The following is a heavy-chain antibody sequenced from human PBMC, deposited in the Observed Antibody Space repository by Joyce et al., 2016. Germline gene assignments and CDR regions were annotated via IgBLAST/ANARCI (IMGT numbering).Heavy chain of an antibody. CDR1: GYTFPIYY. V-gene: IGHV1-46*01. CDR2: INPSGGST. CDR3: ARESVGYYYPVRTASLLDF. D-gene: IGHD3-22*01. J-gene: IGHJ4*02. Sequence: QVQLVQSGAEVKKPGASVKISCKASGYTFPIYYMHWGRQSPGQGLELVGVINPSGGSTTYAQNFQGRVTMTRDTSTSTVYMELSSLRSEDTAVYYCARESVGYYYPVRTASLLDFWGQGTLVTVSS.